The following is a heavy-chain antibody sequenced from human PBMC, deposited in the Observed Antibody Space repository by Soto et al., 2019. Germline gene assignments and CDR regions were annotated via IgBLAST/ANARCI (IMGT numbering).Heavy chain of an antibody. CDR2: ISYGGSKK. CDR3: AKAWLAVSTVTTLDS. Sequence: QVQLVESGGDVVQPGRSLRLSCAAAGFTFTDFGMHWVRQAPGKGLEWVAVISYGGSKKYYADSVKGRFTISRDNSKDTLYLQMNSLRPEDTAVYYCAKAWLAVSTVTTLDSWGQGTLVTVSS. D-gene: IGHD4-17*01. V-gene: IGHV3-30*18. CDR1: GFTFTDFG. J-gene: IGHJ4*02.